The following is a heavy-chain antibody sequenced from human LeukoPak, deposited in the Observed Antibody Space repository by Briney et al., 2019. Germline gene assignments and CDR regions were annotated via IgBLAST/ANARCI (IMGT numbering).Heavy chain of an antibody. D-gene: IGHD2-2*01. CDR3: AREPSSSTSCAEAA. CDR1: GGSISSGDYY. CDR2: IFNTGSP. J-gene: IGHJ5*02. V-gene: IGHV4-30-4*08. Sequence: SETLSLTCSVSGGSISSGDYYWSWIRQTPEKGLEWIGHIFNTGSPYYTPSPKSRVTISADTSKNQFSLKLSSVTAADTAVYYCAREPSSSTSCAEAAWGQGTLVTVSS.